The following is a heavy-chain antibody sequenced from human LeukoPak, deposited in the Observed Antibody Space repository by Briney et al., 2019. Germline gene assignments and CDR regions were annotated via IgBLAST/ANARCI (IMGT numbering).Heavy chain of an antibody. J-gene: IGHJ4*02. CDR2: IYYSGST. CDR3: AREPYYYGSGRGFDY. CDR1: GGSISSYY. D-gene: IGHD3-10*01. V-gene: IGHV4-59*01. Sequence: SETLSFTCTVSGGSISSYYWSGIRQPPGKGLEWIGYIYYSGSTNYNPSLKSRVTISVDTSKNQFSLKLSSVTAADTAVYYCAREPYYYGSGRGFDYWGQGTLVTVSS.